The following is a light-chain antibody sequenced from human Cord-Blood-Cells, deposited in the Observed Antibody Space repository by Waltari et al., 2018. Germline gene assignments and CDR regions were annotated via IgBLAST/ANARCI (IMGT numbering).Light chain of an antibody. CDR3: SSYTSSSTYV. CDR1: STDVGGYNY. CDR2: DVS. V-gene: IGLV2-14*01. J-gene: IGLJ1*01. Sequence: QSALTQPASVSGSPGQSITISCPGTSTDVGGYNYDPWYQQNPGKAPKLMIYDVSNRPSGVSNRFSGSKSGNTASLTISGLQAEDEADYYCSSYTSSSTYVFGTGTKVTVL.